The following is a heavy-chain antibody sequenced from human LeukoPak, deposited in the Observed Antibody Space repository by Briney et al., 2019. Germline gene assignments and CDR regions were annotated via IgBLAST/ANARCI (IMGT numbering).Heavy chain of an antibody. V-gene: IGHV4-30-4*01. Sequence: SQTLSLTCTVSGDSISSGDYYWNWIRQPPGKGLEWIGYIYYSGSSYYNPSLKSRFRMSVDTSKNQFSLKLSSVTAADTALYYCARIYYDDQYYFDYWGQGTLVTVSS. CDR1: GDSISSGDYY. J-gene: IGHJ4*02. CDR3: ARIYYDDQYYFDY. D-gene: IGHD3-22*01. CDR2: IYYSGSS.